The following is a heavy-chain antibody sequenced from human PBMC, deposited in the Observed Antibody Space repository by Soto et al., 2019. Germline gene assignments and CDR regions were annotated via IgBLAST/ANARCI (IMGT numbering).Heavy chain of an antibody. CDR3: ARGYSSGYYPLFGY. Sequence: GESLKISCAASGFTFSSYAMHWVRQAPGKGLEWVAVISYDGSNKYYADSVKGRFTISRDNSKNTLYLQMNSLRAEDTAVYYCARGYSSGYYPLFGYWGQGTLVTVSS. D-gene: IGHD3-22*01. V-gene: IGHV3-30-3*01. CDR2: ISYDGSNK. J-gene: IGHJ4*02. CDR1: GFTFSSYA.